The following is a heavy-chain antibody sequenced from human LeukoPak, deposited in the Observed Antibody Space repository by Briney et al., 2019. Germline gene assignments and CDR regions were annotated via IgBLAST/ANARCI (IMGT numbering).Heavy chain of an antibody. Sequence: GGSLRLSCAASGFTFSSYAMSWVRQAPGKGLEWVSAISGSGDITYYADSVKGRFTISRDNSKNTLYLQMNSLRAEDTAVYYCARVVDHDYGDYYLDYWGQGTLVTVSS. J-gene: IGHJ4*02. V-gene: IGHV3-23*01. CDR3: ARVVDHDYGDYYLDY. D-gene: IGHD4-17*01. CDR1: GFTFSSYA. CDR2: ISGSGDIT.